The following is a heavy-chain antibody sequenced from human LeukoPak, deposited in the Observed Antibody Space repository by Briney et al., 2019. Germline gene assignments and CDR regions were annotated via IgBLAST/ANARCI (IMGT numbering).Heavy chain of an antibody. CDR1: GGSISSSNW. CDR2: IYHSGST. D-gene: IGHD3-16*01. CDR3: ARGGGGMRIYGKNWFDP. Sequence: SETLSLTCAVSGGSISSSNWWSWVRPPPGKGLEWIGEIYHSGSTNYNPSLKSRVTISVDKSKNQFSLKLSSVTAADTAVYYCARGGGGMRIYGKNWFDPWGQGTLVTVSS. J-gene: IGHJ5*02. V-gene: IGHV4-4*02.